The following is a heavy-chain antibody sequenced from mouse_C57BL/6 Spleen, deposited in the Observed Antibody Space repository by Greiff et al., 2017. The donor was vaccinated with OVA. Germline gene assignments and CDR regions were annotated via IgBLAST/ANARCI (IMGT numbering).Heavy chain of an antibody. V-gene: IGHV1-18*01. CDR1: GYTFTDYN. D-gene: IGHD2-3*01. CDR3: ARRGPGWLLDY. Sequence: EVQLQQSGPELVKPGASVKIPCKASGYTFTDYNMDWVKQSHGKSLEWIGDINPNNGGTIYNQKFKGKATLTVDKSSSTAYMELRSLTSEDTAVYYCARRGPGWLLDYWGQGTTLTVSS. J-gene: IGHJ2*01. CDR2: INPNNGGT.